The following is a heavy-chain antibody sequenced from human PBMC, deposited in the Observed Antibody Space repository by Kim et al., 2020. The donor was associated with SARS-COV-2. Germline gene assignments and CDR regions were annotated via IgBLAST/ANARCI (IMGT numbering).Heavy chain of an antibody. D-gene: IGHD3-9*01. Sequence: GGSLRLSCAASGFTFSSFWMHWVRQTPGKGLVWVSRINSAGTTTTYADSVKGRFTISRDNARDTLSLQMSSLRDDDTAVYYCVRGGFTGSLLDHWGQG. CDR1: GFTFSSFW. CDR2: INSAGTTT. J-gene: IGHJ4*02. V-gene: IGHV3-74*03. CDR3: VRGGFTGSLLDH.